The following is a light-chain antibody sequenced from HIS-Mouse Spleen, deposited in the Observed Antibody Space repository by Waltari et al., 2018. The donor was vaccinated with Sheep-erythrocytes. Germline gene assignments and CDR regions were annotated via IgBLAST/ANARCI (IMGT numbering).Light chain of an antibody. CDR1: QSISSY. V-gene: IGKV1-39*01. J-gene: IGKJ4*01. CDR2: AAS. Sequence: DIQMTQSPSSLYASVGDRVPITCRASQSISSYLNWYQQKPGKAPKLLIYAASSLQSGVPSRFSGSGSGTDFTLTISSLQPEDFATYYCQQSYSTPPTFGGGTKVEIK. CDR3: QQSYSTPPT.